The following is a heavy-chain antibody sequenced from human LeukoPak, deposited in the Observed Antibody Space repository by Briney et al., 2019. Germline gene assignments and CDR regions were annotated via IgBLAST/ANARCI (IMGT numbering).Heavy chain of an antibody. V-gene: IGHV5-51*01. D-gene: IGHD6-25*01. J-gene: IGHJ3*01. CDR1: RDMFAFYW. Sequence: GESLKISCKVSRDMFAFYWIAWVRQMPGQGLECMGIIWPEDSDTRYSPSFRGQVTISADKSIRTAFLQWNSLKASDTAMYYCARRRRDAFDVWGQGTMVTVSS. CDR2: IWPEDSDT. CDR3: ARRRRDAFDV.